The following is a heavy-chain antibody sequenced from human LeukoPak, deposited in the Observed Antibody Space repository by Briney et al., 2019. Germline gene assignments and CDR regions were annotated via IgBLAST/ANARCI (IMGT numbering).Heavy chain of an antibody. Sequence: GGSLRLSCAASGVTVSNNYLTWVRQAPGEGLEWVSVIYSGGSTYYADSVKGRFTISRDNSENTLYLQMNSLRAEDTAVYYCARDKNPGTATDWGQGTLVTVSS. CDR1: GVTVSNNY. V-gene: IGHV3-53*01. CDR2: IYSGGST. J-gene: IGHJ4*02. D-gene: IGHD6-13*01. CDR3: ARDKNPGTATD.